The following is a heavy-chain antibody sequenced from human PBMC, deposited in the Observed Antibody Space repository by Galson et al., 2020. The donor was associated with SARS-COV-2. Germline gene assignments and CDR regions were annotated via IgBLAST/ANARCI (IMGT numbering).Heavy chain of an antibody. CDR3: AKEGWGYSYGRYYFDY. Sequence: GGSLRLSCAASGFTFSRYGMHWVRQAPGKGLERVAVISYDGSNKYYADSAKGRFTISRDNSKNTLYLQMNSLRAEDTAVYYCAKEGWGYSYGRYYFDYWGQGTLVTVSS. CDR2: ISYDGSNK. J-gene: IGHJ4*02. V-gene: IGHV3-30*18. D-gene: IGHD5-18*01. CDR1: GFTFSRYG.